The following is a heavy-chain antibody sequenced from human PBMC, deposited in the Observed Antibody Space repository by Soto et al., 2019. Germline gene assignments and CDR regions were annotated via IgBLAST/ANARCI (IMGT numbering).Heavy chain of an antibody. J-gene: IGHJ4*02. V-gene: IGHV1-18*01. Sequence: GASVKVSCKASGYTFTSYGISWVRQAPGQGLEWMGWISAYNGNTNYAQKLQGRVTMTTDTSTSTAYMELRSLRSDDTAVYYCARGMIIAARPVHFDYWGQGTLVTVSS. CDR1: GYTFTSYG. CDR3: ARGMIIAARPVHFDY. D-gene: IGHD6-6*01. CDR2: ISAYNGNT.